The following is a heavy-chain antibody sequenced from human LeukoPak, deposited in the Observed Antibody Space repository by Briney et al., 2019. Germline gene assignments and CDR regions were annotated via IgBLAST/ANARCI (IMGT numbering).Heavy chain of an antibody. D-gene: IGHD6-13*01. Sequence: GRSLRLSCAASGFTFSSYAMHWVRQAPGKGLEWVAVISYDGSNKYYADSVKGRFTISRDNSKNTLYLQMNSLRAEDTAVYYCARVWRGVAAAGTDYWGQGTLVTVSS. CDR2: ISYDGSNK. V-gene: IGHV3-30-3*01. CDR3: ARVWRGVAAAGTDY. J-gene: IGHJ4*02. CDR1: GFTFSSYA.